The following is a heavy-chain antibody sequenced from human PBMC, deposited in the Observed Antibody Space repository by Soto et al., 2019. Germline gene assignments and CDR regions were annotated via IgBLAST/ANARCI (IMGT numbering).Heavy chain of an antibody. J-gene: IGHJ6*02. Sequence: EVQLVESGGGLVQPGGSLRLSCAASGFTFSNAWMSWVRQAPGKGLEWVGRIKSKTDGGTTDYAAPVKGRFTISRDASKNTLYRQMNSLKTEHTAVYYCTTAIGYCSITSCYNSYYYGMDVWGPGTTVTVSS. D-gene: IGHD2-2*02. CDR1: GFTFSNAW. CDR3: TTAIGYCSITSCYNSYYYGMDV. CDR2: IKSKTDGGTT. V-gene: IGHV3-15*01.